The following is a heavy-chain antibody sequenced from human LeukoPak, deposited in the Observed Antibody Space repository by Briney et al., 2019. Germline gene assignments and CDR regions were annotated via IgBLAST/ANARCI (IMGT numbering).Heavy chain of an antibody. J-gene: IGHJ3*02. V-gene: IGHV3-48*01. CDR3: ARDQTYYYDSSGYYYGAFDI. D-gene: IGHD3-22*01. CDR1: GFTFRNYL. Sequence: PGGSLRLSCAASGFTFRNYLMNWVRQAPGKGLEWVSFISSTGGTIYHADSVKGRFTVSRDNGKNSLLLQMNSLRAEDTAVYYCARDQTYYYDSSGYYYGAFDIWGQGTMVTVSS. CDR2: ISSTGGTI.